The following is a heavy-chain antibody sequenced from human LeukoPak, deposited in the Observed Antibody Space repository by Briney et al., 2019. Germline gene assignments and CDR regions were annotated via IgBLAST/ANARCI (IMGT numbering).Heavy chain of an antibody. J-gene: IGHJ4*02. CDR2: ISYDGSNK. Sequence: SGGSLRLSCAASGFTFSSYAMHWVRQAPGKGLEWVAVISYDGSNKYYADSVKGRFTISRDNSKNTLYLQMNSLRAEDTAVYYCARDDSGSYQGVFDYWGQGTLVTVSS. CDR1: GFTFSSYA. V-gene: IGHV3-30-3*01. CDR3: ARDDSGSYQGVFDY. D-gene: IGHD1-26*01.